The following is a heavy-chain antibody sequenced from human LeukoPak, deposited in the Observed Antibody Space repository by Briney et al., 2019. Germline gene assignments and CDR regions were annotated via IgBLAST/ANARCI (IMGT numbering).Heavy chain of an antibody. Sequence: GASVKVSCKASGYTFTSYYMHWVRQAPGQGLEWMGIINPSGGSTSYAQKFQGRVTMTRNTSISTAYMELSGLRSEDTAVYYCAVVFSGYSYGYRGAFDIWGQGTMVTVSS. CDR3: AVVFSGYSYGYRGAFDI. J-gene: IGHJ3*02. CDR1: GYTFTSYY. CDR2: INPSGGST. D-gene: IGHD5-18*01. V-gene: IGHV1-46*01.